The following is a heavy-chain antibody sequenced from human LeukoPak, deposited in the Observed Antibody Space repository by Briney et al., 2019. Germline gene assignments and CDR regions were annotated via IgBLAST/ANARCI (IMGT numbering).Heavy chain of an antibody. CDR2: MNPNSGNT. Sequence: ASVKVSCKASGYTFTSYDINWLRQATGQGLEWMGWMNPNSGNTGYAQKFQGRVTMTRNTSISTAYMELSSLRSEDTAVYYCARSTSGYYYDSSGYYGELDYWGQGTLVTVSS. CDR1: GYTFTSYD. V-gene: IGHV1-8*01. J-gene: IGHJ4*02. D-gene: IGHD3-22*01. CDR3: ARSTSGYYYDSSGYYGELDY.